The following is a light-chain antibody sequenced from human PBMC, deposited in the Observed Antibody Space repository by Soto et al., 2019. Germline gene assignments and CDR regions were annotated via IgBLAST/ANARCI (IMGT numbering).Light chain of an antibody. CDR3: QQYGSPPFN. CDR1: QSLSSSY. Sequence: EIVLTQSPGTLSLSPGERATLSCRASQSLSSSYLAWYQQKPGQAPRLLIYIASNRATGIPDRFSGSGSGKDFPLTISRLEAEDFAGYYCQQYGSPPFNFCQGTKLEIK. V-gene: IGKV3-20*01. CDR2: IAS. J-gene: IGKJ2*01.